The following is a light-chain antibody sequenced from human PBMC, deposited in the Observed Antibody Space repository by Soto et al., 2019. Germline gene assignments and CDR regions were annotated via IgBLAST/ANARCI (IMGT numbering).Light chain of an antibody. V-gene: IGKV3-11*01. Sequence: ELVLTQSPGTLSLSPGERATLSCRASQSVSSYLAWYQQKPCQAPRLLIYDASNRATGIPARFSGSGSGTDFTLTISSLEPEDFAVYYCQQRSNWLTWTXGQGTKVDIK. J-gene: IGKJ1*01. CDR1: QSVSSY. CDR3: QQRSNWLTWT. CDR2: DAS.